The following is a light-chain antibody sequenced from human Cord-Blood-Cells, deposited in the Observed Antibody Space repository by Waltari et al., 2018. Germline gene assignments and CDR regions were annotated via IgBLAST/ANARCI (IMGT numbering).Light chain of an antibody. CDR3: QQYDNLPPFT. J-gene: IGKJ3*01. V-gene: IGKV1-33*01. CDR1: QDISNY. CDR2: DAS. Sequence: DIQMTQSPPSLPASVGDRVTITCQASQDISNYLNWYQQKPGKAPKLLIYDASNLETGVPSRFSGSGSGTDFTFTISSLQPEDIATYYCQQYDNLPPFTFGPGTKVDIK.